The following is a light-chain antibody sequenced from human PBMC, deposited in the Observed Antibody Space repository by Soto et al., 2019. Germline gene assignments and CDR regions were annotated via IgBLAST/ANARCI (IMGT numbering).Light chain of an antibody. V-gene: IGKV3-15*01. J-gene: IGKJ4*01. CDR3: QQYTAWPLT. CDR2: FAS. CDR1: QSVYNN. Sequence: EIVMTQSPATLPVSPGEKATLSCRASQSVYNNLAWYQQKPGQAPRLLIYFASTRATGIPARFSGSGFGTDFSLTISSLQSEDFALYYCQQYTAWPLTFGGGTNVETK.